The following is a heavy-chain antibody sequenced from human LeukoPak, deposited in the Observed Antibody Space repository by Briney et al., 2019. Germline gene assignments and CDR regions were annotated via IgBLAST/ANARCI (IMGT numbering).Heavy chain of an antibody. CDR1: GFTFSSYG. J-gene: IGHJ3*02. CDR3: AKTFGSFHILTGYYGADAFDI. D-gene: IGHD3-9*01. CDR2: ISYDGSNK. V-gene: IGHV3-30*18. Sequence: GRSLRLSCAASGFTFSSYGMHWVRQAPGKGLEWVAVISYDGSNKYYADSVKGRFTISRDNSKNTLYLQMNSLRAEDTAVYYRAKTFGSFHILTGYYGADAFDILGQGAKV.